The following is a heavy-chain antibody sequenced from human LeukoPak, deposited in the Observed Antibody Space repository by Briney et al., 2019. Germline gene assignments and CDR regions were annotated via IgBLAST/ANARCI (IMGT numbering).Heavy chain of an antibody. CDR2: ISDSGGRT. V-gene: IGHV3-23*01. CDR1: GVTLSNYG. Sequence: GSLRLSCAVSGVTLSNYGMSWVRQAPGKGLEWVAGISDSGGRTNYADSVKGRFTISRDNPKNTLYLQMNSLRAGDTAVYFCAKRGVVIRVILVGFHKEAYYFDSWGQGALVTVSS. CDR3: AKRGVVIRVILVGFHKEAYYFDS. J-gene: IGHJ4*02. D-gene: IGHD3-22*01.